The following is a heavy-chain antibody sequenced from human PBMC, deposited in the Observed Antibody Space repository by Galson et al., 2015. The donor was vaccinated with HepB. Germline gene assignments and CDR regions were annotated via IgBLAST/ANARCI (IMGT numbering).Heavy chain of an antibody. D-gene: IGHD3-10*01. J-gene: IGHJ5*02. CDR1: GDSVSSNTAA. V-gene: IGHV6-1*01. Sequence: CAISGDSVSSNTAAWSWVRRSPSRGLEGLGRAYYKSKGNNDYAVSVKSRIAINPDTSKNQFSLQLNSVTPEDTAVYYCAREPYGSGSADHWFDPWGQGILVTVSS. CDR2: AYYKSKGNN. CDR3: AREPYGSGSADHWFDP.